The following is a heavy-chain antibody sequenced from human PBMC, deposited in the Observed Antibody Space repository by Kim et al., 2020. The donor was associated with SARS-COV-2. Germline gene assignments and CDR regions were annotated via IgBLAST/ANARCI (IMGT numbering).Heavy chain of an antibody. V-gene: IGHV2-5*01. D-gene: IGHD1-1*01. CDR3: AHRGNWNEGYFDY. Sequence: RDSQSLKSRLTITKDTSKNQVGLTMTNMDPVDTATYYCAHRGNWNEGYFDYWGQGTLVTVFS. J-gene: IGHJ4*02.